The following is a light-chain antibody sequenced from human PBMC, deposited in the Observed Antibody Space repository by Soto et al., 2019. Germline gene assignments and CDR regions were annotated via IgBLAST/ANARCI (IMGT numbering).Light chain of an antibody. CDR3: QQLNSYPYT. Sequence: QLTQSPSSLSASVGDRVTITCRASQGISSSLAWYQQKPGKAPKLLMYEASTLQSGVPSRFHSGGAGTDFNLTILSLQPADFASYYCQQLNSYPYTFGQGTKRAIK. CDR1: QGISSS. V-gene: IGKV1-9*01. J-gene: IGKJ2*01. CDR2: EAS.